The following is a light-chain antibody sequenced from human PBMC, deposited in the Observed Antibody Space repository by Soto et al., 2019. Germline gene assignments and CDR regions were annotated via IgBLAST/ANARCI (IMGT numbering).Light chain of an antibody. CDR2: EVS. CDR3: CSYTRSATLG. J-gene: IGLJ2*01. CDR1: SSDVGGFKY. Sequence: QSALTQPASVSGSPGQSITISCTGSSSDVGGFKYVSWYQQHPGNAPKLLIYEVSNRPSGVSGRFSASKSGNTASLTISGLLAEDEADYYCCSYTRSATLGFAGGTQVAVL. V-gene: IGLV2-14*03.